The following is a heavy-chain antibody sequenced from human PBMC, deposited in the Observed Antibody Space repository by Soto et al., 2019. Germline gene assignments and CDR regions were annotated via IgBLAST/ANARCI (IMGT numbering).Heavy chain of an antibody. CDR1: GFTFSNYG. CDR3: AKDSGRGSADYFFDY. CDR2: ISFDGGDK. Sequence: QVQLVESGGGVVQPGRSLRLSCAASGFTFSNYGMHWVRRDPGKGLEWVAVISFDGGDKKSADSVKGRFTISRDNSKNTLYRQMNSLRAEDTALYYCAKDSGRGSADYFFDYWGRGTLVTVSS. D-gene: IGHD3-10*01. J-gene: IGHJ4*02. V-gene: IGHV3-30*18.